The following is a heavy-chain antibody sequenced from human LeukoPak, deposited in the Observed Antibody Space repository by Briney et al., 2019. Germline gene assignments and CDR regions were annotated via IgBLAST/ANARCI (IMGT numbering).Heavy chain of an antibody. J-gene: IGHJ4*02. CDR1: GFTFTTYG. CDR2: ISGSDDSL. V-gene: IGHV3-23*01. D-gene: IGHD1-14*01. Sequence: GGSLRLSCAASGFTFTTYGMSWVRQTPGKGLEWVSSISGSDDSLYYIDSVKGRFTISRDNAKNTVHLQMSTLRAEDTAIYYCAKGVNPGYNPGWSNFDYWGQGTLVTVSS. CDR3: AKGVNPGYNPGWSNFDY.